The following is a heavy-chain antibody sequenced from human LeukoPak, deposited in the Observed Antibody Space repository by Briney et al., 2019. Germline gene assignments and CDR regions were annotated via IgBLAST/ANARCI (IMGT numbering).Heavy chain of an antibody. CDR3: ARGYNYDSSGYYIFDY. Sequence: SETLSLTCAVYGGSFSGYYWSWIRQPPRKGLEWIGEINHSGSTNYNPSLKSRVTISVDTSKNQFSLKLSSVTAADTAVYYCARGYNYDSSGYYIFDYWGQGTLVTVSS. J-gene: IGHJ4*02. D-gene: IGHD3-22*01. CDR2: INHSGST. CDR1: GGSFSGYY. V-gene: IGHV4-34*01.